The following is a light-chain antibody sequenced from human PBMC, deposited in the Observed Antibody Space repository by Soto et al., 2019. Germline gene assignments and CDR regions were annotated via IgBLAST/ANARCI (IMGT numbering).Light chain of an antibody. CDR3: QQFHTYRT. V-gene: IGKV1-5*03. Sequence: DIQMTQSPSTLSASVGDRVTITCRASQSISSWLSWYQQRPGKAPKLLIYKASNLESGVPSRFSGSGSGTEFTLTISSLQPDDFATYYCQQFHTYRTFGQGTKVEFK. CDR1: QSISSW. CDR2: KAS. J-gene: IGKJ1*01.